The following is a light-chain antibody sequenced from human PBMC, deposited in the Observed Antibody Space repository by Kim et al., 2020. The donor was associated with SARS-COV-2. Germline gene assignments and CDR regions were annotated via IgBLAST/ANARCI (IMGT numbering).Light chain of an antibody. V-gene: IGLV3-25*03. CDR3: QSADSSGTYVV. CDR1: ALPKQY. CDR2: KDS. J-gene: IGLJ2*01. Sequence: SPGQTARITCSGDALPKQYAHWYQQKAGQAPVLVIYKDSERPSGIPERLSGSSSGTTVTLTISGVQAEDEADYYCQSADSSGTYVVFGGGTQLTVL.